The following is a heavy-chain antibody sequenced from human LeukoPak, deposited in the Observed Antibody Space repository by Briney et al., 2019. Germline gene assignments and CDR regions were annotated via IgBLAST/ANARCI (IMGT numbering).Heavy chain of an antibody. CDR2: ISDSGST. Sequence: NPSETLSLTCTVSGGSISTYQWSWIRQPPGKGLEWIGYISDSGSTNYNPSLKSQFTISVNTSKTQFSLKLSSVTAAVTAVYYGARHLRSAPGTGPWYFDYWAREPWSPSP. CDR3: ARHLRSAPGTGPWYFDY. V-gene: IGHV4-59*08. CDR1: GGSISTYQ. D-gene: IGHD1-7*01. J-gene: IGHJ4*02.